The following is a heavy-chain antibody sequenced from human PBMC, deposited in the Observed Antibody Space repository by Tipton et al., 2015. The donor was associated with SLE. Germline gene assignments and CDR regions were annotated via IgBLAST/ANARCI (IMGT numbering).Heavy chain of an antibody. CDR3: ATYYYDSSVYYYFDY. CDR1: GFTLTDLS. V-gene: IGHV1-24*01. Sequence: QSGAEVKKPGASVRISRKVSGFTLTDLSTHWVRQAPGKGLEWMGGYDPETAETIYAQDFQGRVTMTEDTSVDTAYLELSSLRSEDTAVYFCATYYYDSSVYYYFDYWGQGTLVTVSS. D-gene: IGHD3-22*01. CDR2: YDPETAET. J-gene: IGHJ4*02.